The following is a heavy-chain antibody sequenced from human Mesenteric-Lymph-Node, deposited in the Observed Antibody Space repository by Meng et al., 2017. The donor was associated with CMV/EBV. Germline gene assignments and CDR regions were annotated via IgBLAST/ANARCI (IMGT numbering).Heavy chain of an antibody. D-gene: IGHD5-12*01. J-gene: IGHJ1*01. V-gene: IGHV3-74*01. CDR2: ISSDGITT. CDR3: VGEYSDSPSFFQR. CDR1: GFTFSTYW. Sequence: TASGFTFSTYWMHWVRQTPGKGLVWISRISSDGITTYADAVKGRFTISRDNAKNTLYLQMSSLRVEDTAVYYCVGEYSDSPSFFQRWGQGTLVTVSS.